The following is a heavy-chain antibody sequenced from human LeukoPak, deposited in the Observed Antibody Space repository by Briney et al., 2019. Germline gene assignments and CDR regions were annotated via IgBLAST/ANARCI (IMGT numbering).Heavy chain of an antibody. CDR1: GGSISSYY. CDR2: IYTGGST. V-gene: IGHV4-4*07. Sequence: SETLSLTCTVSGGSISSYYWSWIRQPAGKGLEWIGRIYTGGSTNYNPSLKSRVTMSVDTSKNQFSLKLSSVTAADTAVYYCAGGTGSSWYYYYMDVWGKGTTVTVSS. CDR3: AGGTGSSWYYYYMDV. J-gene: IGHJ6*03. D-gene: IGHD6-13*01.